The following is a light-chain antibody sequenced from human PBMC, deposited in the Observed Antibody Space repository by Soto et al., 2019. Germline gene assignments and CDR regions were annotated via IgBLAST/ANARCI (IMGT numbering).Light chain of an antibody. CDR1: SSNIAPNT. V-gene: IGLV1-44*01. Sequence: QLVLTQPPSASGTPGQRVTISCSGSSSNIAPNTVNWYQHLPGAAPQLLIFANDRRPSGVPDRFSGSRSGTSASLAISGLQSEDEADYYCAAWDDRLNGYVFGTGTKVTVL. CDR2: AND. J-gene: IGLJ1*01. CDR3: AAWDDRLNGYV.